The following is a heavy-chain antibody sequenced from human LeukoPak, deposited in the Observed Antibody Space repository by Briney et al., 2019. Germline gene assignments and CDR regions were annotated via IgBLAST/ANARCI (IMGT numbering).Heavy chain of an antibody. CDR1: GGSISSSSYY. CDR3: ARVGPGTSYFDY. V-gene: IGHV4-39*07. J-gene: IGHJ4*02. Sequence: SETLSLTCTVSGGSISSSSYYGGWIRQPPGKGLEWIGSIYYSGSTYYNPSLKSRVTISVATTKNQFSLKLSSVPAADTAVYYCARVGPGTSYFDYWGQGTLVTVSS. CDR2: IYYSGST. D-gene: IGHD1-1*01.